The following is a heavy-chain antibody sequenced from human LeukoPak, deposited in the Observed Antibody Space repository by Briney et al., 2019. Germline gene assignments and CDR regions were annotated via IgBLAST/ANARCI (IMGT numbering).Heavy chain of an antibody. CDR1: GFTFSNYE. V-gene: IGHV3-48*03. CDR2: LSSSGSPI. D-gene: IGHD5-12*01. J-gene: IGHJ4*02. Sequence: GGSLRLSCAASGFTFSNYELNWVRQAPGKGLEWVSYLSSSGSPIYYADSVKGRFTISRDNAKNSLYLQMNSLRAEDTAVYYCARLAGYDAIDYWGQGTLVTVSS. CDR3: ARLAGYDAIDY.